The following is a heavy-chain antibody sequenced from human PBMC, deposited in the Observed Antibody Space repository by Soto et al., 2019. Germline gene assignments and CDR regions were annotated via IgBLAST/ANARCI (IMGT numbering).Heavy chain of an antibody. V-gene: IGHV3-21*01. J-gene: IGHJ4*02. CDR1: GFTFSSYS. CDR2: ISSSSSYI. D-gene: IGHD5-18*01. Sequence: EVQLVESGGGLVKPGGSLRLSCAASGFTFSSYSMNWVRQAPGKGLEWVSSISSSSSYIYYADSVKGPFTISRDNAKNSLYPQMNSLRAEDTAVYYCARDQPGYSYGYGLGYWGQGTLVTVSS. CDR3: ARDQPGYSYGYGLGY.